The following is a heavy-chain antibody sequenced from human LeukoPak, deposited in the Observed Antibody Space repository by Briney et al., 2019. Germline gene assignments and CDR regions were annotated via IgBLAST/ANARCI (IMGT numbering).Heavy chain of an antibody. V-gene: IGHV1-2*02. Sequence: ASVKVSCKASGYTFTGYYMHWVRQAPGQGLEWMGWINPNNGGTNYAQKFQGRVTMTRDTSISTAYMELSRLRSDDTAVYYCARVSGGSYTEYWGQGTLVTVSS. CDR2: INPNNGGT. J-gene: IGHJ4*02. CDR1: GYTFTGYY. CDR3: ARVSGGSYTEY. D-gene: IGHD1-26*01.